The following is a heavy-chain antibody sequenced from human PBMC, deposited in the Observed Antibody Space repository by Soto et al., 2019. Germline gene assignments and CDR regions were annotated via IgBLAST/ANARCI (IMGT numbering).Heavy chain of an antibody. CDR1: GFTFSTYG. V-gene: IGHV3-30*18. J-gene: IGHJ4*02. Sequence: QVQLVESGGGVVQPGRPLRLSCAASGFTFSTYGMHWVRQAPGKGLEWVAVISYDETNKYYADSVKGRFTISRDNSKNTLYLEMSSLRAEDTSIYYCAKRSGYYFDSWGQGTLVTVSS. CDR3: AKRSGYYFDS. D-gene: IGHD3-3*01. CDR2: ISYDETNK.